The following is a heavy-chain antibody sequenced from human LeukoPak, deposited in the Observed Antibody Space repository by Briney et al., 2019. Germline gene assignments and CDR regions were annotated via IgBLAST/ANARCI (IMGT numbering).Heavy chain of an antibody. Sequence: GRSLRLSCAASGFTFSSYGMHWVRQAPGKGLEWGAVISYDGSNKYYADSVKGRFTISRDNSKNTLYLQMNSLRAEDTAVYYCARVGYDFWSGYYGDWGQGALITVSS. CDR2: ISYDGSNK. V-gene: IGHV3-30*03. CDR1: GFTFSSYG. J-gene: IGHJ4*02. D-gene: IGHD3-3*01. CDR3: ARVGYDFWSGYYGD.